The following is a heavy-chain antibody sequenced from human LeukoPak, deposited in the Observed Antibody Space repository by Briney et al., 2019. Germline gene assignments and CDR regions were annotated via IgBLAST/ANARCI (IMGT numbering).Heavy chain of an antibody. CDR3: AREEYYYDSSGYFGY. CDR2: IYSGGST. Sequence: PGGSLRLSCAASGFTFSSSAMSWVRQAPGKGLEWVSVIYSGGSTYYADSVKGRFTISRDNSKNTLYLQMNSLRAEDTAVYYCAREEYYYDSSGYFGYWGQGTLVTVSS. CDR1: GFTFSSSA. J-gene: IGHJ4*02. V-gene: IGHV3-53*01. D-gene: IGHD3-22*01.